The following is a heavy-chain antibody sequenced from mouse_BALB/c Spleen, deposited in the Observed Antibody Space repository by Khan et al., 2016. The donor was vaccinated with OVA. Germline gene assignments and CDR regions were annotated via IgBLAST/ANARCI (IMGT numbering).Heavy chain of an antibody. V-gene: IGHV1-4*01. D-gene: IGHD2-14*01. CDR3: VRDGAYHRNDGWFAY. Sequence: VELMESGAELARPGASVKMSCKASGYTFTSYTIHWIKLRPGQGLEWIGFINPSNGYTNYNQKFKDKATLTADKSSTTVYMQLSSLTSDDSAVYNWVRDGAYHRNDGWFAYWGQGTLVTVSA. CDR1: GYTFTSYT. CDR2: INPSNGYT. J-gene: IGHJ3*01.